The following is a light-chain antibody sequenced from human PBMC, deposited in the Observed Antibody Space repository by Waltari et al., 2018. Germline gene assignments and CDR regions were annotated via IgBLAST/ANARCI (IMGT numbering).Light chain of an antibody. J-gene: IGKJ4*01. Sequence: DIQMTQSPSSLSASVGDRVTITCQASQDISNYVNWYQQKPGKAPKLLIYDASYLEPGVPTRFSGSGSGTDFTFTISGLQPEDIATYYCQQYDMTPLTFGGGTKVEIK. V-gene: IGKV1-33*01. CDR2: DAS. CDR1: QDISNY. CDR3: QQYDMTPLT.